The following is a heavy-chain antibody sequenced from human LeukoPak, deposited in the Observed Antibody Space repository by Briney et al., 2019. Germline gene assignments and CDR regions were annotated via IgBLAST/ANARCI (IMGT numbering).Heavy chain of an antibody. D-gene: IGHD3-10*02. CDR2: MNPSSGNT. J-gene: IGHJ6*02. CDR1: GYTFTSYD. V-gene: IGHV1-8*01. Sequence: GASVKVSFTASGYTFTSYDINWVRQATGQGLEWMGWMNPSSGNTGYAQKFQGRVSMTRDTSISTAYMELSSLRSEDTAVYYCARGPVEAVFGVSTEDWGQGTTVTVSS. CDR3: ARGPVEAVFGVSTED.